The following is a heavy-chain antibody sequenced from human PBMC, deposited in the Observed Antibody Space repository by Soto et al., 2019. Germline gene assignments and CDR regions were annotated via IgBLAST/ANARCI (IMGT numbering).Heavy chain of an antibody. D-gene: IGHD6-13*01. J-gene: IGHJ4*02. V-gene: IGHV3-23*01. CDR3: AKGYDSSWWEGY. Sequence: EVQVLESGGGLVQPGGSLRLSCVASGFTFSSHVMTWVRQAPGKGLQWVSSINTNGGSTYYAESVKGRFTISRDNSRNTLSLQMSSLRADDTAVYYCAKGYDSSWWEGYWGQGTVVTVSS. CDR1: GFTFSSHV. CDR2: INTNGGST.